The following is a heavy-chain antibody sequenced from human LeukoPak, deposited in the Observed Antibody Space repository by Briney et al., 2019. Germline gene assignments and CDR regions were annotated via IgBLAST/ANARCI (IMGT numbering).Heavy chain of an antibody. V-gene: IGHV1-69*05. J-gene: IGHJ4*02. Sequence: ASVKVSCKASGGTFSSYAISWVRQAPGQGLEWMGRIIPIFGTANYAQKFQGRVTITTDESTSTAYMELSSLRSEDTAVYYCARDRTSYYMLTSVDYWGQGTLVTVSS. CDR3: ARDRTSYYMLTSVDY. CDR2: IIPIFGTA. CDR1: GGTFSSYA. D-gene: IGHD1-26*01.